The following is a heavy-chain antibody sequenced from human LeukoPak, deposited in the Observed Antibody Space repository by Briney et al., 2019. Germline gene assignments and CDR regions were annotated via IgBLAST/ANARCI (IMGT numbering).Heavy chain of an antibody. CDR1: GFTFSSYA. D-gene: IGHD5-12*01. CDR3: AREKATNGGFVY. Sequence: GGSLRLSRAASGFTFSSYAMHWVRQAPGKGLEWVAVISYDGSNKYYADSVKGRFTITRDNSKNTLYLQMNSLRAEDTAVYYCAREKATNGGFVYWGQGTLVTVSS. V-gene: IGHV3-30-3*01. CDR2: ISYDGSNK. J-gene: IGHJ4*02.